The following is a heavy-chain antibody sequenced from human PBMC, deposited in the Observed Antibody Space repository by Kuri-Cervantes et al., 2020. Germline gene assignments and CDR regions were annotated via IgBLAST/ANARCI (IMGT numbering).Heavy chain of an antibody. CDR1: GFTFDDYA. CDR3: AKEDLVRGPLDY. J-gene: IGHJ4*02. D-gene: IGHD3-10*01. Sequence: SLKISCAASGFTFDDYAMHWVRQAPGKGLEWVSGISWNSGNIGYADSVKGRFTISRDNAKNSLYLQMNSLRAEDTALYYCAKEDLVRGPLDYWGQGTLVTVSS. CDR2: ISWNSGNI. V-gene: IGHV3-9*01.